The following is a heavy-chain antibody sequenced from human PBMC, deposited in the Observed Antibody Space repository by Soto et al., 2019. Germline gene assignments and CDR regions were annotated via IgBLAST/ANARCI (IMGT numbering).Heavy chain of an antibody. V-gene: IGHV3-23*01. D-gene: IGHD1-26*01. CDR3: AKRLGNHWEDSFFDN. J-gene: IGHJ4*02. Sequence: EVQLLESGADLVQPGGSLRLSCAASGFPFSEHSMSWVRQAPGKGLEWVSGLSGSGQSRYYADSVQGRFTISRDNRRRTLYLQMDSLRAEDTAVYYCAKRLGNHWEDSFFDNWGQGTLVTVSS. CDR2: LSGSGQSR. CDR1: GFPFSEHS.